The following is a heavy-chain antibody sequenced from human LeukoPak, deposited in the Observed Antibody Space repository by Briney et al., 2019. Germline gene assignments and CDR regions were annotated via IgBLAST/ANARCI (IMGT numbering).Heavy chain of an antibody. D-gene: IGHD2-21*01. V-gene: IGHV3-9*01. J-gene: IGHJ5*02. Sequence: PGGSLRLSCAASGFRFADYAMHWVRQAPGKGLEWVSGITWNGGDIGYAESVKGRFTISRDNAKNSLHLQMNSLTSDDTALYYCTRDISDGYFNWFDPWGQGTLVFVSS. CDR2: ITWNGGDI. CDR1: GFRFADYA. CDR3: TRDISDGYFNWFDP.